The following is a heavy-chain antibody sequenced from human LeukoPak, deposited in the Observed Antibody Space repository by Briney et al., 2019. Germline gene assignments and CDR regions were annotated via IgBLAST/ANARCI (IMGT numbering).Heavy chain of an antibody. D-gene: IGHD6-13*01. Sequence: ASVKVSCKASGYTFTSYGISWVRQAPGQGLEWMGWISAYNGNTNYAQKLQGRVTMTTDTSTSTAYMELRSQRSDDTAVYYCARARERGIAAAGTDFDYWGQGTLVTVSS. CDR3: ARARERGIAAAGTDFDY. V-gene: IGHV1-18*01. CDR1: GYTFTSYG. CDR2: ISAYNGNT. J-gene: IGHJ4*02.